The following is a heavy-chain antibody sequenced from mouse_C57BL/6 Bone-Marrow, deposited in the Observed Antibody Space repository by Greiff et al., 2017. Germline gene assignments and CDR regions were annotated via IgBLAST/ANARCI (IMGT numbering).Heavy chain of an antibody. CDR3: APFYSNYVGFAY. Sequence: VQLQQPGAELVKPGASVKVSCKASGYTFTSYWMHWVKQRPGQGLEWIGRIHPSDSDTNYNQKFKGKATFTVDKSSSTAYMQLSSLTSEDSAVYYCAPFYSNYVGFAYWGQGTLVTVSA. CDR1: GYTFTSYW. CDR2: IHPSDSDT. D-gene: IGHD2-5*01. V-gene: IGHV1-74*01. J-gene: IGHJ3*01.